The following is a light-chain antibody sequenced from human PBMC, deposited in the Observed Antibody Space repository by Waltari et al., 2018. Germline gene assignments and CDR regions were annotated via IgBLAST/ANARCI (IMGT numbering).Light chain of an antibody. CDR2: GAS. CDR3: QHYVRLPAT. CDR1: RSVSRS. Sequence: IVLTQSPGTLSLSPGERAPLSCRASRSVSRSLAWYQQKPGQAPKLLIYGASTRATGIPDRFTGSGSGTDFSLTISSLEPEDFAIYFCQHYVRLPATFGQGTKVEIK. J-gene: IGKJ1*01. V-gene: IGKV3-20*01.